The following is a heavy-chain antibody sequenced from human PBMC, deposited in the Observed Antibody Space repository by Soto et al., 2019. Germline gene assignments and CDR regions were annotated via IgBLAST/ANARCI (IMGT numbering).Heavy chain of an antibody. CDR3: ARDKNDYGDYGGAFDI. CDR2: ISSNGGST. J-gene: IGHJ3*02. D-gene: IGHD4-17*01. Sequence: GGSLRLSCAASGFTFSSYAMHWVRQAPGKGLEYVSAISSNGGSTYYANSVKGRFTISRDNSKNTLYLQMGSLRAEDMAVYYCARDKNDYGDYGGAFDIWGQGTMVTVSS. CDR1: GFTFSSYA. V-gene: IGHV3-64*01.